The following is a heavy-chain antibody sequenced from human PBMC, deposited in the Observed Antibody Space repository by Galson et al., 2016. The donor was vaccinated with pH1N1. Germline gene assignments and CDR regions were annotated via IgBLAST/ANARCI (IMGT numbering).Heavy chain of an antibody. CDR2: IFRDGTNV. V-gene: IGHV3-74*01. CDR3: ARGRATMRSMVRAFDI. D-gene: IGHD3-10*01. J-gene: IGHJ3*02. Sequence: SLRLSCAASGFPFSTYWMHWVRQATGKGLVWVSRIFRDGTNVAYADSVKDRFTISRDNAKNTLYLQMNSLRVEDTAVYYCARGRATMRSMVRAFDIWGQGTMVTVSS. CDR1: GFPFSTYW.